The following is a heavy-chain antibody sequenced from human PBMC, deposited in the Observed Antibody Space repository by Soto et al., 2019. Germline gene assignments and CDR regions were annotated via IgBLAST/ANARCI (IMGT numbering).Heavy chain of an antibody. Sequence: ASVKVSCKASGYTFTSYGISWVRQAPGQGLEWMGWISAYNGNTNYAQKLQGRVTMTTDTSTSTAYMELRSLRSDDTAVYYCARGQMLLRFLEWLLFDFDYWGQGTRVTVSS. D-gene: IGHD3-3*01. V-gene: IGHV1-18*01. CDR2: ISAYNGNT. J-gene: IGHJ4*02. CDR1: GYTFTSYG. CDR3: ARGQMLLRFLEWLLFDFDY.